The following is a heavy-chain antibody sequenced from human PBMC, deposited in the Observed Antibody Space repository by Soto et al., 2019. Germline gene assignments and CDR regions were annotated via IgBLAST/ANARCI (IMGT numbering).Heavy chain of an antibody. CDR3: VRGTIGWRGMDY. CDR2: INEAGSAA. D-gene: IGHD6-19*01. Sequence: PGGSLRLSCATSGFTFSSYPIHWVRHAPGKGPGWVSRINEAGSAATYADSVKGRFTVTRDNAKNTMYLQMSGLGAEDTAVYHCVRGTIGWRGMDYWGQGTLVTVSS. CDR1: GFTFSSYP. V-gene: IGHV3-74*03. J-gene: IGHJ4*02.